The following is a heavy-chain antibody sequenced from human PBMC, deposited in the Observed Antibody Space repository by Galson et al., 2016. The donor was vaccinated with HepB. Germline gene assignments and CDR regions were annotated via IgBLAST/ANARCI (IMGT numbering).Heavy chain of an antibody. Sequence: ETLSLTCAVYGGSFSDYFWNWIRQPPGKGLEWIAEINHSGSTIYNPSLQDRVTISVDTSKDQFSLTLTSVTAADTGFYFCARGLGRRQWLSLKALDYWGQGTLVTVPS. CDR1: GGSFSDYF. J-gene: IGHJ4*02. D-gene: IGHD6-19*01. CDR3: ARGLGRRQWLSLKALDY. CDR2: INHSGST. V-gene: IGHV4-34*01.